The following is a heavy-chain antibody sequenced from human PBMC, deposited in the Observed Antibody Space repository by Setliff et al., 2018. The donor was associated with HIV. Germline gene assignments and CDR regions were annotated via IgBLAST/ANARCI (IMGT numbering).Heavy chain of an antibody. J-gene: IGHJ4*02. D-gene: IGHD1-26*01. V-gene: IGHV3-15*01. CDR2: IKTKTQRGTT. CDR1: GFTFSNSW. Sequence: GGSLRLSCVASGFTFSNSWMTWVRQAPGKGLEWVGRIKTKTQRGTTDYAAPAKGRFIISRDDSKNTLSLQMNSLKTEDTAIYYCTTDLGSGRFSWNNNWGQGTLVTVSS. CDR3: TTDLGSGRFSWNNN.